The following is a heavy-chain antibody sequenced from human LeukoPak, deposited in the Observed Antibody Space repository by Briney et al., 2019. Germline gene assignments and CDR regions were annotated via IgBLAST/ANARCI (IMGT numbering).Heavy chain of an antibody. Sequence: PGGSLRLSCAASGFTFSSYWMNWVRQAPGKGLEWVANINQDGSEKNYVDSVKGRFAISRDNAKNSLYLQMNSLKVEDSAVYYCARILSLDSWGQGTLVTVSS. CDR3: ARILSLDS. D-gene: IGHD2/OR15-2a*01. J-gene: IGHJ4*02. CDR1: GFTFSSYW. CDR2: INQDGSEK. V-gene: IGHV3-7*01.